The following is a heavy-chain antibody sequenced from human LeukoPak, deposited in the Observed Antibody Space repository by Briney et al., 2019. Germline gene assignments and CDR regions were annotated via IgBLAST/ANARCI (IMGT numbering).Heavy chain of an antibody. CDR1: GGSFNSGSHH. Sequence: PSGTLSLTCTVSGGSFNSGSHHWGWFRQSPGKGLEWIGSLYYSRTTYYNPSLNSRVTISVVTSKNQFSLQLNSVTAADTAVYYCARHDGRGGNTMGALDSWGQGSLVTVSS. CDR3: ARHDGRGGNTMGALDS. CDR2: LYYSRTT. J-gene: IGHJ4*02. V-gene: IGHV4-39*01. D-gene: IGHD2-2*01.